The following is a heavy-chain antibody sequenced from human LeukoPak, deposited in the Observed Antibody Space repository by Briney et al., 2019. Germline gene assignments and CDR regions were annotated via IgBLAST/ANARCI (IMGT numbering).Heavy chain of an antibody. CDR3: ARDFPWIPTNYYMDV. J-gene: IGHJ6*03. CDR1: GGSISSYY. D-gene: IGHD5-18*01. CDR2: IYTSGST. Sequence: SETLSLTCTVSGGSISSYYWSWIRQPAGKGLEWIGRIYTSGSTNYNPSLKSRVTMSVDTSKNQFSLKLSSVTAADTAVYYCARDFPWIPTNYYMDVWGKGTTVTVSS. V-gene: IGHV4-4*07.